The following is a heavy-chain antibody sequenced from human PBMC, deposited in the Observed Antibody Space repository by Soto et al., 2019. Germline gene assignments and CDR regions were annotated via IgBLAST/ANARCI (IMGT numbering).Heavy chain of an antibody. CDR2: ISYDGSNK. D-gene: IGHD3-9*01. CDR3: ARANDILTTFGLSHSSQYYYGIDV. CDR1: GFTFSSYA. V-gene: IGHV3-30-3*01. Sequence: QVQLVESGGGVVQPGRSLRLSCAASGFTFSSYAMHWVRQAPGKGLEWVAVISYDGSNKYYADSVKGRFTISRDNSKNTLYLQMNSLRAEDTAVYYCARANDILTTFGLSHSSQYYYGIDVWGQGTTVTVSS. J-gene: IGHJ6*02.